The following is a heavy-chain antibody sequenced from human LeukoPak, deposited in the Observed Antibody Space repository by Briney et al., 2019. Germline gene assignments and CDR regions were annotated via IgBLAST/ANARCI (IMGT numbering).Heavy chain of an antibody. CDR1: GFTFSSYW. V-gene: IGHV3-74*01. Sequence: QPGGSLRLSCAASGFTFSSYWMHWVRQAPGKGLVWVSRINYDGSSTIHADSVKGRFTFSRDNSKNTLYLQMNSLRAEDTAVYYCAKTVGALQYLPIGYWGQGTLVTVSS. D-gene: IGHD4-11*01. J-gene: IGHJ4*02. CDR3: AKTVGALQYLPIGY. CDR2: INYDGSST.